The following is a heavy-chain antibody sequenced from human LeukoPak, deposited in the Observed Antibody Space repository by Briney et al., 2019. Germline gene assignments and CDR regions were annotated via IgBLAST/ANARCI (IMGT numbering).Heavy chain of an antibody. D-gene: IGHD3-3*01. CDR3: ARDRYYDFWSGQASGVNAFDI. Sequence: ASVKVSCKASGYSFTSYGISWVRQAPGQGLERMRWISAYNGKTNYAQKLQGRVTMTTDTSTSTAYMELRSLRSDDTAVYYCARDRYYDFWSGQASGVNAFDIWGQGTMVTVSS. CDR2: ISAYNGKT. J-gene: IGHJ3*02. CDR1: GYSFTSYG. V-gene: IGHV1-18*01.